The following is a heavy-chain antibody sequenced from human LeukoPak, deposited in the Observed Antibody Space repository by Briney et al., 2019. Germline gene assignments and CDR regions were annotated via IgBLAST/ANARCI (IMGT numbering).Heavy chain of an antibody. D-gene: IGHD4-17*01. CDR1: GYTFTSYD. Sequence: ASVNVSCTASGYTFTSYDINWVRQATGQGLEWMGWMNANSGNTGYAQKFQGRVTMTRNTSISTAYMELSSLRSEDTAVYYCARGMDYGDYKEYFDYWGQGTLVTVSS. CDR3: ARGMDYGDYKEYFDY. V-gene: IGHV1-8*01. J-gene: IGHJ4*02. CDR2: MNANSGNT.